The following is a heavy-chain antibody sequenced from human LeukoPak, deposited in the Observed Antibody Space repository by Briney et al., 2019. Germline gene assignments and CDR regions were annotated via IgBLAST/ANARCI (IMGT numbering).Heavy chain of an antibody. D-gene: IGHD7-27*01. CDR1: GFTFSSYA. Sequence: GASLRLSCAASGFTFSSYAMSWVRQAPGKGLEWVSAISGSGGSTYYADSVKGRFTISRDNPKNTLYLQMNSLRAEDTAVYYCAKDNWGSPDYWGQGTLVTVSS. CDR3: AKDNWGSPDY. V-gene: IGHV3-23*01. CDR2: ISGSGGST. J-gene: IGHJ4*02.